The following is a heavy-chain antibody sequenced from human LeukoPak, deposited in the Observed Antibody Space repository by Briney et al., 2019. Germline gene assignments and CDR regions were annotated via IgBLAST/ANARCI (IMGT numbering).Heavy chain of an antibody. V-gene: IGHV3-43D*03. Sequence: GGSLRLSYAASGFTFDNYAMHWVRQAPGKGLEWVSLISWDGGSTHYADSVKGRFTISRDNSKNSLYLQMNSLRAEDTALYYCAKDIRGSTSWYGLDYWGQGTLVTVSS. CDR3: AKDIRGSTSWYGLDY. D-gene: IGHD6-13*01. CDR1: GFTFDNYA. J-gene: IGHJ4*02. CDR2: ISWDGGST.